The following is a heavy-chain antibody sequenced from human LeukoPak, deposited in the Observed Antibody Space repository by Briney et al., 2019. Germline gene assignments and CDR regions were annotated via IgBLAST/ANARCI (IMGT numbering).Heavy chain of an antibody. Sequence: AGESLQISCQGSGYRFTNYWIGWVRQMPGKGPEWMAIIYPGDSDTRYSPSFQGRVTISADKSISTAYLQWSSLKASDTAMYYCAAGWYGGPYDYWGQGILVTVSS. CDR3: AAGWYGGPYDY. J-gene: IGHJ4*02. V-gene: IGHV5-51*01. D-gene: IGHD6-19*01. CDR2: IYPGDSDT. CDR1: GYRFTNYW.